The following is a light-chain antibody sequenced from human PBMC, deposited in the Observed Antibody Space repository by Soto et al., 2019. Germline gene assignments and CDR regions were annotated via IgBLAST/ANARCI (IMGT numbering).Light chain of an antibody. CDR2: GAS. J-gene: IGKJ1*01. Sequence: EIVLTQPPGTLSLSPGERVTLSCRASQSVTTRLAWYQHKPGQAPRLLMSGASSRASGVPVRFSGSGSGTDFTLTISRLEPEDFAVYYCQQYGSSPRTFGQGTKVDIK. V-gene: IGKV3-20*01. CDR3: QQYGSSPRT. CDR1: QSVTTR.